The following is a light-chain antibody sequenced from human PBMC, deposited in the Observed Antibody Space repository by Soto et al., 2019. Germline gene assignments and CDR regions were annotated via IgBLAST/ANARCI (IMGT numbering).Light chain of an antibody. CDR2: DVS. CDR3: SSYAGSNNFDV. J-gene: IGLJ1*01. V-gene: IGLV2-8*01. Sequence: QSALTQPPSASGSPGQSVTISCTGTSSDVGGYNYVSWYQQHPGKAPKLMISDVSKRPSGVPDRFSGSKSGNTASLTVSGLQAEDEADYYCSSYAGSNNFDVFGTGTRPPS. CDR1: SSDVGGYNY.